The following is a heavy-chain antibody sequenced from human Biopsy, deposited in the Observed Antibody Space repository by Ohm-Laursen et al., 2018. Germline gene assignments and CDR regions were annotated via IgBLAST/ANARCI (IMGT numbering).Heavy chain of an antibody. J-gene: IGHJ2*01. CDR1: GGTFTNHA. CDR2: SIPLFNTA. Sequence: GASVKVSCKASGGTFTNHAVGWVRQAPGQGLEWVGSSIPLFNTANYADKFQGRVTLTADKSTTTAYMELSSLRSEDTAIYYCARFPLGAYDDSGSYRAVEHWYFDLWGRGTLVTDSS. D-gene: IGHD3-22*01. V-gene: IGHV1-69*06. CDR3: ARFPLGAYDDSGSYRAVEHWYFDL.